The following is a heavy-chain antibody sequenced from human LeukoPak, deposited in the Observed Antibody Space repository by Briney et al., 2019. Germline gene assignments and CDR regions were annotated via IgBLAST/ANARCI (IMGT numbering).Heavy chain of an antibody. J-gene: IGHJ6*02. Sequence: SETLSLTCTVSGGSISRGDYYWSWIRQPPGKGLEWIGYIYYSGSTYYNPSLKSRVTISVDTSKNQFSLKLSSVTAADTAVYYCARDRRFACSSTCCYMHPSYYYYGMDVWGQGTTVTVSS. CDR1: GGSISRGDYY. CDR3: ARDRRFACSSTCCYMHPSYYYYGMDV. V-gene: IGHV4-30-4*01. D-gene: IGHD2-2*02. CDR2: IYYSGST.